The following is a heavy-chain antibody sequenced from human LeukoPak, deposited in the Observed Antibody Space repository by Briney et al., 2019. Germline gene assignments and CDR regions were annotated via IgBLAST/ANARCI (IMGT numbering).Heavy chain of an antibody. J-gene: IGHJ4*02. CDR1: GFTFSSYA. CDR2: ISGSGGST. CDR3: ARGFEGSGYLFDY. V-gene: IGHV3-23*01. Sequence: GGSLRLSCAASGFTFSSYAMSWVRQAPGKGLEWVSAISGSGGSTYYADSVKGRFTISRDNSKNTLYLQMNSLRAEDTAVYYCARGFEGSGYLFDYWGQGTLVTVSS. D-gene: IGHD3-3*01.